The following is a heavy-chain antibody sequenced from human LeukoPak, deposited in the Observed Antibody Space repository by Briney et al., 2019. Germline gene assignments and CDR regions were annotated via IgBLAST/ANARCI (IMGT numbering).Heavy chain of an antibody. CDR2: IIPIFGTA. CDR1: GYTFTSYG. Sequence: ASVKVSCKASGYTFTSYGISWVRQAPGQGLEWMGGIIPIFGTANYAQKFQGRVTITTDESTSTAYMELSSLRSEDTAVYYCARDEAVAGYFDLWGRGTLVTVSS. CDR3: ARDEAVAGYFDL. J-gene: IGHJ2*01. D-gene: IGHD6-19*01. V-gene: IGHV1-69*05.